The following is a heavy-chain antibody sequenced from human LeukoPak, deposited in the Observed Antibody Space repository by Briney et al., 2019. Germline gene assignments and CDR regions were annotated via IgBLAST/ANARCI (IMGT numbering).Heavy chain of an antibody. Sequence: PSETLSLTCTVSGGSISSSSYYWGWIRQPPGKGLEWIGSIYYSGSTYYNPSLKSRVTISVDTSKNQFSLKLSSVTAADTAVYYCARRTTVVTRVIDYWGQGTLVTVSS. V-gene: IGHV4-39*07. D-gene: IGHD4-23*01. CDR2: IYYSGST. J-gene: IGHJ4*02. CDR1: GGSISSSSYY. CDR3: ARRTTVVTRVIDY.